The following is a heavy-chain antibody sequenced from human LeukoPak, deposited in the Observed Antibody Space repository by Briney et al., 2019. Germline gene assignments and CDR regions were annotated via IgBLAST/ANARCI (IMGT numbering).Heavy chain of an antibody. CDR3: ARGNRNYYDSSGYHY. CDR2: IYHSGST. J-gene: IGHJ4*02. Sequence: PSGTLSLTCAVSGGSISSSNWWSWVRQPPGKGLEWIGEIYHSGSTNYNPSLKSRVTISVDKSKNQFSLKLSSVTAADTAVYYCARGNRNYYDSSGYHYWGQGTLVTVSS. CDR1: GGSISSSNW. V-gene: IGHV4-4*02. D-gene: IGHD3-22*01.